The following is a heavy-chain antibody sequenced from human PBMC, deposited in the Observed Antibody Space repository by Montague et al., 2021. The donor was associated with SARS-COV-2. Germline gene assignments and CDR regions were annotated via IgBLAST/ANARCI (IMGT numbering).Heavy chain of an antibody. Sequence: SETLSLTCAVYGGSFGDDHWSWIRQPPGKGLEWIGNIRQSGRTNYNPSLESRVTISVDTSRSQFSLKLSSVTAADTAVYYCARDSSSWYYWFDPWGQGTLVTVSS. D-gene: IGHD6-13*01. CDR3: ARDSSSWYYWFDP. CDR1: GGSFGDDH. J-gene: IGHJ5*02. V-gene: IGHV4-34*01. CDR2: IRQSGRT.